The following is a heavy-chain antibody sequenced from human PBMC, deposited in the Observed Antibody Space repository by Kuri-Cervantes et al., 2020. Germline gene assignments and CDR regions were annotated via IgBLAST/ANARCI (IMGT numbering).Heavy chain of an antibody. CDR1: GFSISDYH. CDR3: ARGGRWFNDAFDI. Sequence: GESLKISCAASGFSISDYHLSWIRQAPGKGLEWVSSISSSGRVIYYAGSVKGRFTISRDNAKNSLYLQMNSLRAEDTAVYYCARGGRWFNDAFDIWGQGTMVTVSS. D-gene: IGHD4-23*01. CDR2: ISSSGRVI. V-gene: IGHV3-11*04. J-gene: IGHJ3*02.